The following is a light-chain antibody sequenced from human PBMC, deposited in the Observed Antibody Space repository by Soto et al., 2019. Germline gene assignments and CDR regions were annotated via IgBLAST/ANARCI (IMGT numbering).Light chain of an antibody. CDR2: GAS. V-gene: IGKV3-15*01. CDR3: QEYNTWPWT. J-gene: IGKJ1*01. Sequence: TLMTQSPATLSVSPGERPTLSCGASQSVNSNLAWYQQKLGQAPRVLIYGASTRATGIPDRFSGSGSGTEFILTISSLQSEDFAVYYCQEYNTWPWTFGQGTKVDI. CDR1: QSVNSN.